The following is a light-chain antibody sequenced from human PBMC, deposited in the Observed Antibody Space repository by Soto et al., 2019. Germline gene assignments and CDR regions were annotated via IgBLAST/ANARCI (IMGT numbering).Light chain of an antibody. J-gene: IGLJ2*01. CDR1: SSDVGTYNY. Sequence: QSALTQPASVSGSPGQSITISCTGTSSDVGTYNYVSWYRQHPGKAPKLMIYAVSNRPSGVSNRFSGSKSGNTASLTISGLQAEDEADYYCSSYISSSTHVFGGGTKLTVL. CDR2: AVS. V-gene: IGLV2-14*01. CDR3: SSYISSSTHV.